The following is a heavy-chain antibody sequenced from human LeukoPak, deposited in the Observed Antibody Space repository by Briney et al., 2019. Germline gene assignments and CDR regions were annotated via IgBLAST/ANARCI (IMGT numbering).Heavy chain of an antibody. CDR3: ARERATSGYYLAY. J-gene: IGHJ4*02. D-gene: IGHD5-12*01. CDR1: GFTVSTKY. CDR2: LYSSGTT. V-gene: IGHV3-66*01. Sequence: PGGSLRLSCVVSGFTVSTKYTNWVRQAPGKGLEWVSVLYSSGTTYYADSVKGRFSISRDSSENTLYLQMNSLRVEDTGVYYCARERATSGYYLAYWGQGTLVTVSS.